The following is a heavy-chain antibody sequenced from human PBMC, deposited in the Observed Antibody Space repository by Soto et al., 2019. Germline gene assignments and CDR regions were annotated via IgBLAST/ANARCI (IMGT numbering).Heavy chain of an antibody. V-gene: IGHV3-74*01. CDR3: ARGNTGYGNFDY. CDR1: GFTVTSYW. Sequence: DVQLVESGGGIVQPGGSLRLSCAASGFTVTSYWMHWVRQAPGKGLVWVSRTSPAGSSTYYADFVRGRFTISKDTAKNPLYLQKNSLGAEDTAVYYCARGNTGYGNFDYWGQGTLVTVSS. D-gene: IGHD5-12*01. J-gene: IGHJ4*02. CDR2: TSPAGSST.